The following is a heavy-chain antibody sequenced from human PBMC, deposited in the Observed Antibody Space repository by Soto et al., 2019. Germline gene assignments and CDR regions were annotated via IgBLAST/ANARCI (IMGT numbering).Heavy chain of an antibody. CDR1: GFTFSSYA. CDR2: ISGSGGST. D-gene: IGHD1-26*01. Sequence: EVQLLESGGGLVQPGGSLRLSCAASGFTFSSYAMSWVRQAPGKGLEWVSAISGSGGSTYYADSVKGRFTISRDNSKNTVYLPMNSLRAEDRAVDYCANDSSCGQSVGWFDPWGQGTLVTVSS. CDR3: ANDSSCGQSVGWFDP. V-gene: IGHV3-23*01. J-gene: IGHJ5*02.